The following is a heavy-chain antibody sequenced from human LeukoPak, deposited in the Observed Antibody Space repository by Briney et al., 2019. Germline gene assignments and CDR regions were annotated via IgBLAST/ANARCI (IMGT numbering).Heavy chain of an antibody. CDR2: ISSSSSYT. Sequence: PGGSLRLSCAASGFTFSDYYMSWIRQAPGKGLEWVSYISSSSSYTNYADSVKGRFTISRDNAENSLYLQMNSLRAEDTAVYYCARDGSGSSIVADYWGQGTLVTVSS. V-gene: IGHV3-11*05. D-gene: IGHD1-26*01. CDR3: ARDGSGSSIVADY. J-gene: IGHJ4*02. CDR1: GFTFSDYY.